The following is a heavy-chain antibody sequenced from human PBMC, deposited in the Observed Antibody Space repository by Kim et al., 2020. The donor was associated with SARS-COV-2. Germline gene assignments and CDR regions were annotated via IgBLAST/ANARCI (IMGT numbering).Heavy chain of an antibody. CDR2: INHSGST. Sequence: SETLSLTCAVYGGSFSGYYWSWIRQPPGKGLEWIGEINHSGSTNYNPSLKSRVTISVDTSKNQFSLKLSSVTAADTAVYYCARRYYYGSKYYWGQGTLVTVSS. CDR3: ARRYYYGSKYY. V-gene: IGHV4-34*01. J-gene: IGHJ4*02. CDR1: GGSFSGYY. D-gene: IGHD3-10*01.